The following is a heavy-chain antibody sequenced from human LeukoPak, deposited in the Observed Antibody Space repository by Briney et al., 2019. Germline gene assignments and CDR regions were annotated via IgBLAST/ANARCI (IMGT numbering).Heavy chain of an antibody. V-gene: IGHV4-31*03. Sequence: SETLSLTCTVSGGSISSGGYYWSWIRQHPGKGLEWIGYIYYSGSTYYNPSLKSRVTISVDTSKNQFSLKLSSVTAADTAVYYCAKGGSGYRTGYFDYWGQGTLVTVSS. D-gene: IGHD3-22*01. CDR1: GGSISSGGYY. CDR2: IYYSGST. J-gene: IGHJ4*02. CDR3: AKGGSGYRTGYFDY.